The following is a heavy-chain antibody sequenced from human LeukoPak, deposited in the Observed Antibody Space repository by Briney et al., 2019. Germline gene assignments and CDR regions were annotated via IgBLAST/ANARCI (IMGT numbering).Heavy chain of an antibody. D-gene: IGHD6-13*01. CDR2: ISSSGSTI. J-gene: IGHJ6*03. V-gene: IGHV3-11*01. CDR1: GFTFSDYY. CDR3: ARAPGYSSSWYGKSEDYYYYYYMDV. Sequence: PGGSLRLSCAASGFTFSDYYMSWIRQAPGKGLEWVSYISSSGSTIYYADSVKGRFTISRDNAKNSLYLQMNSLRAEDTAVYYCARAPGYSSSWYGKSEDYYYYYYMDVWGKGTTVTISS.